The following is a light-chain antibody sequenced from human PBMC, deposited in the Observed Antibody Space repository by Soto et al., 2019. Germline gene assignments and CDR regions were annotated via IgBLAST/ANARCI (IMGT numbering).Light chain of an antibody. CDR2: DVS. Sequence: QSALAQPASVSGSRGQSITISCTGTSSDVGRYNYVSWFQQHPGKVPKLIIYDVSNWPSGVSDRFSGSKSGNTASLTISGLQPEDEADYYCSSFTSSSTFVFGTGTKATV. V-gene: IGLV2-14*03. J-gene: IGLJ1*01. CDR1: SSDVGRYNY. CDR3: SSFTSSSTFV.